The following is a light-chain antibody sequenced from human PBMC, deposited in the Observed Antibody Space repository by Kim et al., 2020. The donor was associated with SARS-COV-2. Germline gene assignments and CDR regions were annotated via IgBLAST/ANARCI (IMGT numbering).Light chain of an antibody. CDR1: RSVTSC. CDR2: DAS. CDR3: QRRSKWPLT. Sequence: LSPTERPTLSCRASRSVTSCLAWYQQEPAQAPRLLIYDASHTATGIPARFSGSGSGTDFTLTISSLEPGDFAVYYCQRRSKWPLTFGGGAKVDLK. J-gene: IGKJ4*01. V-gene: IGKV3-11*01.